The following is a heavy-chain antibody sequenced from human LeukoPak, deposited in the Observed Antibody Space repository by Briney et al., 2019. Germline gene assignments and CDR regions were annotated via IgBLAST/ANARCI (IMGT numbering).Heavy chain of an antibody. CDR3: AKGDCSSTSCFFGNWFDP. D-gene: IGHD2-2*01. J-gene: IGHJ5*02. Sequence: GRSLRLSCAASGFTFSSYGMHWVRQVPGKGLEWVAVISYDGSNKYYADSVKGRFTISRDNSKNTLYLQMNSLRAEDTAVYYCAKGDCSSTSCFFGNWFDPWGQGTLVTVSS. CDR2: ISYDGSNK. CDR1: GFTFSSYG. V-gene: IGHV3-30*18.